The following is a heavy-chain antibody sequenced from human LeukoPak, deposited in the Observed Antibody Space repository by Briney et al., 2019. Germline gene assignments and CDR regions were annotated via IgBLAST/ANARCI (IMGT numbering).Heavy chain of an antibody. D-gene: IGHD3-22*01. Sequence: PGGSLRLSRAASGFTFTYYSMSWVRQAPGKGLEWVSSINSRGDVTFYTDPVKGRFTISRDNSKNTLYLQMNGLRGEDTAVYYCAKDRPNYYESNGHYYRLNGDYWGQGTLVTVSS. CDR3: AKDRPNYYESNGHYYRLNGDY. V-gene: IGHV3-23*01. CDR2: INSRGDVT. J-gene: IGHJ4*02. CDR1: GFTFTYYS.